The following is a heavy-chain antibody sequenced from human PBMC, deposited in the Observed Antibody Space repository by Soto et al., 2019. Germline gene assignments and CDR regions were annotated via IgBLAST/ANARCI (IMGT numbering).Heavy chain of an antibody. CDR3: ARELRYFAWLLYNCFEP. CDR1: GGSISSYY. D-gene: IGHD3-9*01. CDR2: IYYSGST. V-gene: IGHV4-59*01. J-gene: IGHJ5*02. Sequence: SETLSLTCTVSGGSISSYYWSWIRQPPGKGLEWIGYIYYSGSTNYNPSLKSRVTISVDTSKNQFSLKLSSVTAADTAVYYCARELRYFAWLLYNCFEPWGQGTLVTVSS.